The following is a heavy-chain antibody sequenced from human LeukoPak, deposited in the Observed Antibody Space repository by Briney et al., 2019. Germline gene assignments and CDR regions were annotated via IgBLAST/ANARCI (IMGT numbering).Heavy chain of an antibody. J-gene: IGHJ4*02. D-gene: IGHD2-2*01. CDR2: INYSGTT. Sequence: SGTLSLTCTVSGGSFSSGDYYWSCIRPPPGKGLVWIVYINYSGTTYYNPSLRSRLTISKDTSKNQFSLKLSSVTAADTAVYYCARRYCSSTSCYLFDYWGQGTLVTVSS. CDR1: GGSFSSGDYY. V-gene: IGHV4-30-4*01. CDR3: ARRYCSSTSCYLFDY.